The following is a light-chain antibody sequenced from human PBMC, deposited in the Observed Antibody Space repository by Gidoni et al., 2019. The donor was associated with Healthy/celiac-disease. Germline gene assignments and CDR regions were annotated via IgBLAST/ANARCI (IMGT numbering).Light chain of an antibody. CDR2: KAS. J-gene: IGKJ1*01. CDR3: QQYNSYSPRT. V-gene: IGKV1-5*03. CDR1: QSISSW. Sequence: DIQMTQSPSTLSASVGDRVTITCRASQSISSWLAWYQQKPGKAPKLLIYKASSLESGVPSRFSGSGSGTEFTLTISSLQPDDFATYYCQQYNSYSPRTFXQXTKVXIK.